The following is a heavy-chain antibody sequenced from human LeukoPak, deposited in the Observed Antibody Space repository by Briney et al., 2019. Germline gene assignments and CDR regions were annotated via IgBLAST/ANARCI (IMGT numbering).Heavy chain of an antibody. D-gene: IGHD4-11*01. CDR1: GFTFSSYS. J-gene: IGHJ3*02. Sequence: GGSLRLSCAASGFTFSSYSMNWVRQAPGKGLEWVSHISSSSTNIYYADSVTGRFTISRDNAKKSLYLQVNSLRAEDTAVYYCARKTTVSYAFDIWGQGTMVTVSS. V-gene: IGHV3-48*01. CDR2: ISSSSTNI. CDR3: ARKTTVSYAFDI.